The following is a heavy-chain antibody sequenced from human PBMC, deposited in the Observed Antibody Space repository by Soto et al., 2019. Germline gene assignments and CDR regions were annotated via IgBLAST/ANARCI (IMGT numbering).Heavy chain of an antibody. V-gene: IGHV2-5*01. D-gene: IGHD4-17*01. J-gene: IGHJ5*02. CDR2: IYWNDDK. Sequence: SGPTLVNPTQTLTLTCTFSGFSLSSGGAGVGWIRQPPGKGLELLALIYWNDDKRYSPSLKSRLTITKDTSKNQVVLLMTDMDPVDTATYYCAHRGYGDYPRDNWFDPWGQGTLVTVSS. CDR3: AHRGYGDYPRDNWFDP. CDR1: GFSLSSGGAG.